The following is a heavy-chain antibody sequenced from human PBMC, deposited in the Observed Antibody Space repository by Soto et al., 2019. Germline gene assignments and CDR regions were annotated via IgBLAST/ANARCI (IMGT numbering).Heavy chain of an antibody. Sequence: SVKVSCKASVGTFSSYTISWVRQAPGQGLEWMGRIIPILGIANYAQKFQGRVTITADKSTSTAYMELSSLRSEDTAVYYCARDREYYDSTGGAFDIWGQGTMVTVSS. CDR3: ARDREYYDSTGGAFDI. J-gene: IGHJ3*02. V-gene: IGHV1-69*04. D-gene: IGHD3-22*01. CDR2: IIPILGIA. CDR1: VGTFSSYT.